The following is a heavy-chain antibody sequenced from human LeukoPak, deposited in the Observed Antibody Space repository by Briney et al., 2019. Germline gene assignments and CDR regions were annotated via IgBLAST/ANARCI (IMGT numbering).Heavy chain of an antibody. CDR2: ISYDGSNE. Sequence: GGSLRLSCAASGFTFSSYGMHWVRQAPGKGLEWVAVISYDGSNEYYADSVKGRFTISRDNSKNTLYLQMNSLRAEDTAVYYCAKDRYDSSGFDYWGQGTLVTVSS. D-gene: IGHD3-22*01. J-gene: IGHJ4*02. CDR3: AKDRYDSSGFDY. CDR1: GFTFSSYG. V-gene: IGHV3-30*18.